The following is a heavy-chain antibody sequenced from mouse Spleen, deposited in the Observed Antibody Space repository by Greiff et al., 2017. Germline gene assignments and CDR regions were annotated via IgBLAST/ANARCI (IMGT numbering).Heavy chain of an antibody. CDR3: ARQNYGYGDAMDY. CDR1: GFTFSSYG. J-gene: IGHJ4*01. V-gene: IGHV5-9-2*01. Sequence: EVQRVESGGGLVKPGGSLKLSCAASGFTFSSYGMSWVRQTPEKRLEWVATISGGGSYTYYPDSVKGRFTISRDNAKNNLYLQMSSLRSEDTALYYCARQNYGYGDAMDYWGQGTSVTVSS. CDR2: ISGGGSYT. D-gene: IGHD1-2*01.